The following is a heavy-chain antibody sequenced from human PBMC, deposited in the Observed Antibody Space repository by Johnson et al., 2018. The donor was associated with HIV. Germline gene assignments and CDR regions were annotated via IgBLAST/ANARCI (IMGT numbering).Heavy chain of an antibody. J-gene: IGHJ3*01. Sequence: QVQLVESGGGVVQPGGSLRLSCAASGFTVSSNYMSWVRQAPGKGLEWVAFIAHDESITHYADSVKGRFTMSRDNSKNTLYLHMKSLRPEDTSIYYCAKDDKLGVWYSDAFDVWGQGTVVTVSS. CDR1: GFTVSSNY. V-gene: IGHV3-30*02. D-gene: IGHD6-19*01. CDR2: IAHDESIT. CDR3: AKDDKLGVWYSDAFDV.